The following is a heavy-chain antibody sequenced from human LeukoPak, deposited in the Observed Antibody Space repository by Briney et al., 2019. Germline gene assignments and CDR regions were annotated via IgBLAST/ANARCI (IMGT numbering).Heavy chain of an antibody. D-gene: IGHD6-19*01. CDR1: GGSISSGDHY. CDR3: ATWGIAVAGGECY. Sequence: KPSETLSLTCTVSGGSISSGDHYWSWIRQPPGKGLEWIGYIHYSGSTSYNPSLKSRVTISLDTSKNQFSLKLSSVTAADTAVYYCATWGIAVAGGECYWGQGTLVTVSS. CDR2: IHYSGST. V-gene: IGHV4-30-4*01. J-gene: IGHJ4*02.